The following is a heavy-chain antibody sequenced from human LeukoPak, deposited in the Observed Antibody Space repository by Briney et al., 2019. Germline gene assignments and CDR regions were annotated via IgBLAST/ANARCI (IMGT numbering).Heavy chain of an antibody. Sequence: ASVKVSCKASGYSFTAYYMHWVRQAPRQGLEWMGWINPNSGVTNYAQKFQGRVTMTRDTSINTAYMELSRLRSDDTAMYYCARDDSSSWSPATYWGQGTLVTVSS. D-gene: IGHD6-13*01. CDR3: ARDDSSSWSPATY. CDR1: GYSFTAYY. CDR2: INPNSGVT. J-gene: IGHJ4*02. V-gene: IGHV1-2*02.